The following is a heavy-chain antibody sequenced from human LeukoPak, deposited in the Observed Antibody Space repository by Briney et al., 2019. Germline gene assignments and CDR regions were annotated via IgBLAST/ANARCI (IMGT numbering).Heavy chain of an antibody. CDR3: ARGRRDFWGGFIGHNWFDP. J-gene: IGHJ5*02. CDR2: IWYDGSNK. D-gene: IGHD3-3*01. V-gene: IGHV3-33*01. Sequence: GGSLRLSCAASGFTFSSYGMHWVRQAPGKGLEWVAVIWYDGSNKYYADSVKGRFTISRDNSKNTLYLQMNSLRAEDTAVYYCARGRRDFWGGFIGHNWFDPWGQGTLVTVSS. CDR1: GFTFSSYG.